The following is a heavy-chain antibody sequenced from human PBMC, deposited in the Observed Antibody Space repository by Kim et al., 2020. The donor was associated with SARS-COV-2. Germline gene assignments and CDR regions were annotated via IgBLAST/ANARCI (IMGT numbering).Heavy chain of an antibody. CDR3: AEDSGSYSMGC. J-gene: IGHJ4*02. CDR2: I. D-gene: IGHD3-10*01. V-gene: IGHV3-23*01. Sequence: IFYADSVKGRFTISRDNSKNTLYLQMNSLSAEDTAEYYCAEDSGSYSMGCWGQGTLVIVSS.